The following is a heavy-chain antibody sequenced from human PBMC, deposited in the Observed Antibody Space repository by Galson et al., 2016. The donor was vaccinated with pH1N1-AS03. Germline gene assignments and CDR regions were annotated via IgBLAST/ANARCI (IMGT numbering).Heavy chain of an antibody. D-gene: IGHD2-15*01. Sequence: SLRLSCAASGFTFSSHSMNWVRQAPGKGLEWVSSISGNSGFINYADSLQGRFTISRDNTKNSLFLHMNSLRAEDTAVYYCVTDGTFGSTIEHWGQGTLVTVSS. V-gene: IGHV3-21*01. CDR3: VTDGTFGSTIEH. J-gene: IGHJ4*02. CDR1: GFTFSSHS. CDR2: ISGNSGFI.